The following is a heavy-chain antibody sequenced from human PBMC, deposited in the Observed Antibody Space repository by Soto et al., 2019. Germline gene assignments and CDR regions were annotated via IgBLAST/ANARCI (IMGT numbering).Heavy chain of an antibody. Sequence: QVQLQESGPGLVKPSQTLSLTCTVSGGSISSGDYYWSWIRQPPGKGLAWIGYIYYSGSTYYNPSLRRRVTISVDTSKNQFSLKLSSVTAADTAVYYCARGSTTVPPYDYWGQGTLVTVSS. CDR2: IYYSGST. J-gene: IGHJ4*02. D-gene: IGHD4-4*01. CDR1: GGSISSGDYY. CDR3: ARGSTTVPPYDY. V-gene: IGHV4-30-4*01.